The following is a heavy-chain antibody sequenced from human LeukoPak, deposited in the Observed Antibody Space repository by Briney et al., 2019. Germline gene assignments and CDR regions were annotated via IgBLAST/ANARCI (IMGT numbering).Heavy chain of an antibody. J-gene: IGHJ4*02. V-gene: IGHV4-61*02. D-gene: IGHD4-23*01. CDR2: IHTNRDT. CDR3: ARGTGPLYGGRPDH. Sequence: PSQTLSLTCTVSADSISSGTYFWNWIRQPGGRRLDYIGRIHTNRDTHNHPCLKSRVTVSIDTSKNQFSLDLNTVTAADTAVYYWARGTGPLYGGRPDHWGRGTLVSVS. CDR1: ADSISSGTYF.